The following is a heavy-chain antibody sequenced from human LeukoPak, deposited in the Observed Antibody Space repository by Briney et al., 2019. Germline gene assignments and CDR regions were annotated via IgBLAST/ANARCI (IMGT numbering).Heavy chain of an antibody. CDR2: ISSSSSYI. J-gene: IGHJ4*02. Sequence: GGSLRLSCAASGFTFSSCSMNWVRQAPGKGLEWVSSISSSSSYIYYADSVKGRFTISRDNAKNSLYLQMNSLRAEDTAVYYCARDYYGSGSLFDYWGQGTLVTVSS. D-gene: IGHD3-10*01. CDR3: ARDYYGSGSLFDY. V-gene: IGHV3-21*01. CDR1: GFTFSSCS.